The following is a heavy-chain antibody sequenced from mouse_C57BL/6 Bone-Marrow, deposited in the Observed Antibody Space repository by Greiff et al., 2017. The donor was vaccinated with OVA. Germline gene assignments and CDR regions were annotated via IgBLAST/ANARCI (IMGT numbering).Heavy chain of an antibody. J-gene: IGHJ3*01. D-gene: IGHD2-3*01. CDR3: ARGGWLLPFAY. V-gene: IGHV7-1*01. CDR2: SRNKANDYTT. Sequence: EVQLVESGGGLVQSGRSLRLSCATSGFTFSDFYMEWVRQAPGKGLEWIAASRNKANDYTTEYSASVKGRFIVSRDTSQSILYLQMNALRAEDTAIYYCARGGWLLPFAYWGQGTLVTVSA. CDR1: GFTFSDFY.